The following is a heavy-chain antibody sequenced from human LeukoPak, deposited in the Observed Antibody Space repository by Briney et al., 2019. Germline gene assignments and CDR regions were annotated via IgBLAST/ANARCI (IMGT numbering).Heavy chain of an antibody. D-gene: IGHD4/OR15-4a*01. J-gene: IGHJ4*02. Sequence: GGSLRLSCAASGFTFSSYAMSWVREAPGKGLDWVSSINGGGGSTYYADSVKGRFTISRDNSKNTLYLQMNSLRAEDTAVYYCAKIGANVGFWGQGTLVTVSS. CDR3: AKIGANVGF. CDR1: GFTFSSYA. V-gene: IGHV3-23*01. CDR2: INGGGGST.